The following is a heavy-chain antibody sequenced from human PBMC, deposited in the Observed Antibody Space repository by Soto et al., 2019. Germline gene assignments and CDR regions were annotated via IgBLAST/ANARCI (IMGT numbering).Heavy chain of an antibody. J-gene: IGHJ3*02. CDR3: ARQTVGGDAFDI. CDR1: GGSFRGHY. V-gene: IGHV4-34*01. Sequence: PSEIQRLTCAVVGGSFRGHYCSWIRQPPRKGLEWIGEINHSGSTNYNPSLKSRVTIPVDPSRNQLSLKRTPVTPADTAVYYGARQTVGGDAFDIGGKGTMVTVS. CDR2: INHSGST.